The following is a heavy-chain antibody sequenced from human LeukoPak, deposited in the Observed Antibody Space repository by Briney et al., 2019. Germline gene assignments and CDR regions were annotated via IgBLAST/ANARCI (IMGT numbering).Heavy chain of an antibody. D-gene: IGHD6-6*01. Sequence: GGSLRLSCAASGFTFSSCAMSWVRQAPGKGLEWVSAISGSGGSTYYADSVKGRFTISRDNSKNTLYLQMNSLRAEDTAVYYCAKRVAARPRAYYYYGMDVWGQGTTVTVSS. CDR3: AKRVAARPRAYYYYGMDV. CDR2: ISGSGGST. J-gene: IGHJ6*02. V-gene: IGHV3-23*01. CDR1: GFTFSSCA.